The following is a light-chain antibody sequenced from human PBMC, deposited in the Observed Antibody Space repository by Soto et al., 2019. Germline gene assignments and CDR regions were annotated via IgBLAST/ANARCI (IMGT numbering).Light chain of an antibody. CDR2: EVS. CDR3: SSFTTTSTLV. J-gene: IGLJ2*01. V-gene: IGLV2-14*01. Sequence: QSALTQPASVSGSPGQSITISCTGTSSDVGAYNFVSWYQQHPGKAPKLIISEVSDRPSGISPRFTGSKSGNVASLTISGHQTEDEADYFCSSFTTTSTLVLGGGTKVTVL. CDR1: SSDVGAYNF.